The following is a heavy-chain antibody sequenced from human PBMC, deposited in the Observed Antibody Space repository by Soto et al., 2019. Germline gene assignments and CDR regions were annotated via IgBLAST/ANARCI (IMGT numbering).Heavy chain of an antibody. CDR1: GFTFSSYA. Sequence: PGGSLRLSCAASGFTFSSYAMHWARQAPGKGLEWVAVISYDGSNKYYADSVKGRFTISRDNSKNTLYLQMNSLRAEDTAVYYCARDYYDSTGGDWGQGTLVTVSS. V-gene: IGHV3-30-3*01. D-gene: IGHD3-22*01. J-gene: IGHJ4*02. CDR2: ISYDGSNK. CDR3: ARDYYDSTGGD.